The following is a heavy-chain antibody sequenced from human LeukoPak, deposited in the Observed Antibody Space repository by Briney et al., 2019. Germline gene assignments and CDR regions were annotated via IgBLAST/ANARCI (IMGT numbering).Heavy chain of an antibody. CDR2: INPSGGST. V-gene: IGHV1-46*03. J-gene: IGHJ5*02. Sequence: ASVKVSCKAFGYTFRTYYIHWVRQAPGQGLEWMGMINPSGGSTSYVQKFQGRVTMTRDTSTGTVSMELSSLRYEDTAVYYCARVAPNWSFDPWGQGTLVTVSS. CDR1: GYTFRTYY. D-gene: IGHD7-27*01. CDR3: ARVAPNWSFDP.